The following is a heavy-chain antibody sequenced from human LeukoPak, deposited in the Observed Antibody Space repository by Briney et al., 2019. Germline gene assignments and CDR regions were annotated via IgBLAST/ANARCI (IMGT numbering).Heavy chain of an antibody. CDR2: IWYGGSNK. CDR3: ARGIILYPDTFDY. D-gene: IGHD2-8*01. Sequence: GGSLRLSCAASGFTFSNYGMHWVRQAPGKGLEWVAVIWYGGSNKYYADSVKGRFTISRDNAKNSLYLQMNSLRAEDTAVYYCARGIILYPDTFDYWGQGTLVTVSS. J-gene: IGHJ4*02. CDR1: GFTFSNYG. V-gene: IGHV3-33*08.